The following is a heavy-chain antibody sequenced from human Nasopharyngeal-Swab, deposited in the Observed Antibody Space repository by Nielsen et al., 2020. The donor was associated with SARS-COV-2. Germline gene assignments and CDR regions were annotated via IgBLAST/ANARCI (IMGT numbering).Heavy chain of an antibody. CDR1: GFTFSAHY. CDR3: ARDLSSIWTSGLGV. V-gene: IGHV3-72*01. CDR2: SRNKDNSYTT. J-gene: IGHJ6*02. Sequence: GGSLRLSCAASGFTFSAHYMDWVRQAPGKGLEWVGSSRNKDNSYTTEYAASVKGRFTISRDDSKNSLYLQMSSMRTEDTALYYCARDLSSIWTSGLGVWGQGTTVIVSS. D-gene: IGHD6-13*01.